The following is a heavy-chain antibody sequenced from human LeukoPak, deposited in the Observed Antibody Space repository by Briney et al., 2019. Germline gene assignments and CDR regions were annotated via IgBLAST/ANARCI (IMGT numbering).Heavy chain of an antibody. CDR3: ARTPPSPYGDSSYFQH. Sequence: SETLSLTCTVSGGSISSGDYYWSWIRQPPGKGLEWIGYIYYSGSTYYNPSLKSRVTISVDTSKNQFSLKLSSMTAADTAVYYCARTPPSPYGDSSYFQHWGQGTLVTVSS. J-gene: IGHJ1*01. D-gene: IGHD4-17*01. V-gene: IGHV4-30-4*01. CDR2: IYYSGST. CDR1: GGSISSGDYY.